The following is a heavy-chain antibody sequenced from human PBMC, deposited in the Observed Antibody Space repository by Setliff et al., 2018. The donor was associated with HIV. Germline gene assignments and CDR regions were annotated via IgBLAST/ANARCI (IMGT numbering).Heavy chain of an antibody. Sequence: PSETLSLTCAVYGGAFSGYYWTWIRQSPGRGLEWIGEVNHKGVANCSPSLMRRATISADTSKNQFSLRLSSVTAADTALYFCTRAQIAAPRPFDYWGQGTTVTVSS. J-gene: IGHJ4*03. CDR3: TRAQIAAPRPFDY. V-gene: IGHV4-34*01. CDR1: GGAFSGYY. D-gene: IGHD2-21*01. CDR2: VNHKGVA.